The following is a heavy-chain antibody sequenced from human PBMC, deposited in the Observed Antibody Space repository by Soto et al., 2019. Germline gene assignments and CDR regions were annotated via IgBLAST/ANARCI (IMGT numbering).Heavy chain of an antibody. CDR2: IIPIFGTA. V-gene: IGHV1-69*01. Sequence: QVQLVQSGAEVKKPGSSVKVSCKASGGTFSSYAISWVRQAPGQGLEWMGGIIPIFGTANYAQKFHGRVTITADESTSTAYMELSSLRSEDTAVYYCARDGVSGGSGIFYFFDYWGQGTLVTVSS. D-gene: IGHD3-10*01. CDR1: GGTFSSYA. CDR3: ARDGVSGGSGIFYFFDY. J-gene: IGHJ4*02.